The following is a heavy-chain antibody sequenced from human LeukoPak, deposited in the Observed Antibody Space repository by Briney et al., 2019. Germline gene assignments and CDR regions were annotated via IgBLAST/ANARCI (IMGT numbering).Heavy chain of an antibody. V-gene: IGHV1-18*01. J-gene: IGHJ6*03. CDR3: ARALLMAGTTDYYYYYYMDV. CDR1: GYTFTSYG. Sequence: GASVKVSCKASGYTFTSYGISWVRQAPGQGLEWMGWISAYNGNTNYAQKLQGRVTMTTDTSTSTAYMELRSLRSDDTAVYYCARALLMAGTTDYYYYYYMDVWGKGTTVTVSS. CDR2: ISAYNGNT. D-gene: IGHD6-19*01.